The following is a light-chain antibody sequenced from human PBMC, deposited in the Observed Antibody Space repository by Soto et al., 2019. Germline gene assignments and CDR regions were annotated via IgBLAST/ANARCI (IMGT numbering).Light chain of an antibody. CDR3: QQYGSSGT. V-gene: IGKV3-20*01. CDR2: GAS. CDR1: QSVTSNY. Sequence: EIVLTQSPATLSLSPGERATLSCRASQSVTSNYLAWYQQKPGQAPRLLIYGASSRATGIPDRFSGSGSGTHFTLTISRLEPEDFAVYYCQQYGSSGTFGQGTKVDIK. J-gene: IGKJ1*01.